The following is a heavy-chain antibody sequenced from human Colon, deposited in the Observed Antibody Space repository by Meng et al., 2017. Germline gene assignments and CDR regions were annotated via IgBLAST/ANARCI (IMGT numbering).Heavy chain of an antibody. Sequence: QLQLQESGSGLVKPSQTLSLTCAVSGGSISSGGYSWSWIRQPPGKGLEWIGEVYHRGDTNYNPSLKSRVDISVDKSKNQFYLSLFSVTAADTAVYYCGRDQGRELINHWGQGTLVTVSS. V-gene: IGHV4-30-2*01. J-gene: IGHJ4*02. D-gene: IGHD1-7*01. CDR2: VYHRGDT. CDR3: GRDQGRELINH. CDR1: GGSISSGGYS.